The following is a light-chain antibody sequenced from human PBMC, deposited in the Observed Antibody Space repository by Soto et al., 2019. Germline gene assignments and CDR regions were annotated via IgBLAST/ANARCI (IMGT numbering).Light chain of an antibody. V-gene: IGLV1-51*01. CDR2: DDT. J-gene: IGLJ2*01. CDR3: GTWDSSLSVVV. Sequence: QSVLTHPPSVSAAPGQKVTVSCSGGTSNIGNNFVSWYQQLPGTAPKLLIYDDTKRPSWIHDRFSGSTSGTSATLGITGLQTGDEADYYCGTWDSSLSVVVFGGGTKLTVL. CDR1: TSNIGNNF.